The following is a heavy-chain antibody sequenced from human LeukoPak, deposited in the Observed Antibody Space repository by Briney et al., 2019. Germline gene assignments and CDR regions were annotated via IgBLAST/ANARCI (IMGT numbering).Heavy chain of an antibody. Sequence: PSETLSLTCTVSGGSISSSGYYWGWIRQPPGKRLEWIGSIYYSGSTNYNPSLKSRVTISVDTSKNQFSLKLSSVTAADTAVYYCARGGSTGTNLNWVDPWGQGTLVTVSS. J-gene: IGHJ5*02. CDR3: ARGGSTGTNLNWVDP. CDR2: IYYSGST. D-gene: IGHD1-1*01. V-gene: IGHV4-39*07. CDR1: GGSISSSGYY.